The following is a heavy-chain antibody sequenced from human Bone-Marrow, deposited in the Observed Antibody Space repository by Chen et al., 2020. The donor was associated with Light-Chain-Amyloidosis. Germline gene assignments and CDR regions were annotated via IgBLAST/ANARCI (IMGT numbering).Heavy chain of an antibody. CDR2: IVPILGTA. D-gene: IGHD6-19*01. Sequence: QVQLVRSGAEVRKPGSSVTVSCKASGGSFSSDAVSGVRQAPGQGLEWMGGIVPILGTAYYAQKFQGRVTIIADGSTKTVYMDLSRLKSDDTAVYYCSRSGAVAGIFDSWGQGTLVTVSS. V-gene: IGHV1-69*01. CDR3: SRSGAVAGIFDS. J-gene: IGHJ4*02. CDR1: GGSFSSDA.